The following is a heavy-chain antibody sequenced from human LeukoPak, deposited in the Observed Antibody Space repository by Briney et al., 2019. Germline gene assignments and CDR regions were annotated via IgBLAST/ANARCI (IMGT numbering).Heavy chain of an antibody. Sequence: GGSLRLSCAASGFTVSSNYMSWVRQAPGKGLEWVSVIYSGGSTYYADSVKGRFTISRDNSKSTLYLQMNSLRAEDTAVYYCARGGIMITFGGVIDAFDIWGQGTMVTVSS. CDR3: ARGGIMITFGGVIDAFDI. CDR1: GFTVSSNY. V-gene: IGHV3-53*01. CDR2: IYSGGST. J-gene: IGHJ3*02. D-gene: IGHD3-16*02.